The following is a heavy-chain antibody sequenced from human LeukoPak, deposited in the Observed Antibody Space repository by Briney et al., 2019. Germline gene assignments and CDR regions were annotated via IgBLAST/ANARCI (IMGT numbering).Heavy chain of an antibody. D-gene: IGHD5-18*01. V-gene: IGHV1-69*13. CDR1: GGTFSSYA. J-gene: IGHJ6*03. Sequence: SVKVSCKASGGTFSSYAISWVRQAPGQGLEWMGGIIPIFGTANYAQKFQGRVTITADESTSTAYMELSSLRSEDTAVYYCARDGYSYGYSYYYYMDVWGKGTTVTVSS. CDR2: IIPIFGTA. CDR3: ARDGYSYGYSYYYYMDV.